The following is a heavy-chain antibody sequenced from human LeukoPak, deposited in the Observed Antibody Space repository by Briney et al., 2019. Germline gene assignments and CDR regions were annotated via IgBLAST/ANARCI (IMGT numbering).Heavy chain of an antibody. CDR2: IKSKTDGGTT. J-gene: IGHJ4*02. CDR1: GFTFSNAW. D-gene: IGHD5-18*01. V-gene: IGHV3-15*01. Sequence: GGSLRLSCAASGFTFSNAWMSWVRQAPGKGLEWVGRIKSKTDGGTTDYAAPVKGRFTISRDDSKNTLYLQMNSLKTEDTAVYYCTTEVYSYGRDHFDYWGQGTLVTVSS. CDR3: TTEVYSYGRDHFDY.